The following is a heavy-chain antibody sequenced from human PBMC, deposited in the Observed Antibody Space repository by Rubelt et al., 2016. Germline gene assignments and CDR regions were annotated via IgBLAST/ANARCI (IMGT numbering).Heavy chain of an antibody. J-gene: IGHJ6*02. V-gene: IGHV3-21*01. CDR3: ARAGYSSGWLENYYYYGMDV. CDR1: GFTFSSYS. CDR2: ISSSSSYI. D-gene: IGHD6-19*01. Sequence: EVQLVESGGGLVKPGGSLRLSCAASGFTFSSYSMNWVRQAPGKGLEWVSSISSSSSYIYYADSVKGRFTISRDNAKNSLYLQMNSLRAEDTAVYYCARAGYSSGWLENYYYYGMDVWGQGTTVTVSS.